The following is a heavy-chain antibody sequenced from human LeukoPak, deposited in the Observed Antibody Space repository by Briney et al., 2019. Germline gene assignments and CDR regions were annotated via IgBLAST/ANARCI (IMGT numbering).Heavy chain of an antibody. CDR1: GGSISSYY. CDR2: IYYSGST. V-gene: IGHV4-59*01. Sequence: SETLSLTCTVSGGSISSYYWSWIRQPPGKGLEWIGYIYYSGSTNYNPSLKSRVTISVDTSKNQFSLKLSSVTAADTAVYYCAGDLGTPYYYMDVWGKGTTVTVSS. J-gene: IGHJ6*03. CDR3: AGDLGTPYYYMDV. D-gene: IGHD7-27*01.